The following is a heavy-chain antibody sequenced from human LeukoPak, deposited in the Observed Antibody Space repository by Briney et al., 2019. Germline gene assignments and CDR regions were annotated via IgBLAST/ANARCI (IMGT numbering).Heavy chain of an antibody. Sequence: PGGSLRLSCAASGFTFSSYSMNWVRQAPGKGLEWVSSISSSSSYIYYADSVKGRFTISRDNAKNSLYLQMNSLRAEDTAVYYCARVEEVPAAIDYWGQGTLVTVSS. V-gene: IGHV3-21*01. D-gene: IGHD2-2*02. CDR2: ISSSSSYI. J-gene: IGHJ4*02. CDR3: ARVEEVPAAIDY. CDR1: GFTFSSYS.